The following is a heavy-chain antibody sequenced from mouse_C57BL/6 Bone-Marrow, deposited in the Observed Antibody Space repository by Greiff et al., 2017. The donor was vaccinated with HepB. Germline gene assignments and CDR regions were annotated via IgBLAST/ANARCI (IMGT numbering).Heavy chain of an antibody. Sequence: VQLQQSGAELARPGASVKMSCKASGYTFPSYTMHWVKQRPGQGLEWIGYINPSSGYTKYNQKFKDKATLTADKSSSTAYMQLSSLTSEDSAVYYCARWKYYYGFDYWGQGTTLTVSS. CDR2: INPSSGYT. J-gene: IGHJ2*01. D-gene: IGHD1-1*01. V-gene: IGHV1-4*01. CDR1: GYTFPSYT. CDR3: ARWKYYYGFDY.